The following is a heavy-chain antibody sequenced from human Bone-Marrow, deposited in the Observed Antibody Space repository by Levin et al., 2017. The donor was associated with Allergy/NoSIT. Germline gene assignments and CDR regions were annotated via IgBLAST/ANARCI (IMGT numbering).Heavy chain of an antibody. Sequence: NPSETLSLTCSVSGDSISNKRHYWGWIRQPPGRGLEWIGSVYYSGTTFSNPSLKNRVTFSIDTSKNHLSLNLSSVTAADTAVYYCARDKEGTGSYWTFWGQGTLITVSS. CDR3: ARDKEGTGSYWTF. CDR1: GDSISNKRHY. CDR2: VYYSGTT. D-gene: IGHD3-10*01. J-gene: IGHJ4*02. V-gene: IGHV4-39*07.